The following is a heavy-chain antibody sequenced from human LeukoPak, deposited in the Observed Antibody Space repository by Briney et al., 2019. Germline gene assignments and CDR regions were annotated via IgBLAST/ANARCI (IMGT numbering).Heavy chain of an antibody. V-gene: IGHV3-9*01. Sequence: GGSLRLSCAASGFTFDDYAMHWVRQAPGKGLEWVSGISWNSGSIGYADSVKGRFTISRDNAKNSVYLQMNSLRVEDTAVYYCAKEGRIRQSCWGQGTLVTV. CDR3: AKEGRIRQSC. D-gene: IGHD1-14*01. CDR2: ISWNSGSI. J-gene: IGHJ4*02. CDR1: GFTFDDYA.